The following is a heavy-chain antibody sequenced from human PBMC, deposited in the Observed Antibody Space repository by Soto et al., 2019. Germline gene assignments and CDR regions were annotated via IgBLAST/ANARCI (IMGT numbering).Heavy chain of an antibody. J-gene: IGHJ4*02. V-gene: IGHV3-7*03. CDR2: INQDGGEK. Sequence: GGSLRLSCAGSGFTFSKYWMKWVRQAPGKGLEWVASINQDGGEKHHVDSVKGRFTISRDNAKNSVYLQMDSLRPEDTAVYYCARWIQKRLSEDDCWGQGTQVTVSS. D-gene: IGHD5-18*01. CDR1: GFTFSKYW. CDR3: ARWIQKRLSEDDC.